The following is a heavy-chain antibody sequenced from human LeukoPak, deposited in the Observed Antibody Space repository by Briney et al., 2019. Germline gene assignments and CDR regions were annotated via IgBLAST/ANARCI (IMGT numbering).Heavy chain of an antibody. D-gene: IGHD3-9*01. CDR3: ARLNYDIYPNFDY. V-gene: IGHV4-61*02. CDR2: IYTSGST. Sequence: SQTLSLTCTVSGGSISSGSYYWSWIRQPAGKGLEWIGRIYTSGSTNYNPSLKSRVTISVDTSKNQFSLKLSSVTAADTAVYYCARLNYDIYPNFDYWGQGTLVTVSS. CDR1: GGSISSGSYY. J-gene: IGHJ4*02.